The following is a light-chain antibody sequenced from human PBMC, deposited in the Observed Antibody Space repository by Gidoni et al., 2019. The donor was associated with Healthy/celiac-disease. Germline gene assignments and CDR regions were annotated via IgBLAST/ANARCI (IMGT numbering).Light chain of an antibody. CDR1: QSVSSN. V-gene: IGKV3-15*01. J-gene: IGKJ3*01. CDR2: GAS. CDR3: QQYNNWPPA. Sequence: EIVMTQSPATLSVSPGERATLACRASQSVSSNLAWYQQKPGQAPRLLIYGASTRATGIPGRFSGSGSGTEFTLTISSLQSEDFAVYYCQQYNNWPPAFSPGTKVDIK.